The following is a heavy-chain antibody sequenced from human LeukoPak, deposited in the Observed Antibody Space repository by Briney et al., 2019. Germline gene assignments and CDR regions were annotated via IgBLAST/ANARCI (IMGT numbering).Heavy chain of an antibody. V-gene: IGHV4-34*01. CDR3: TRGNILSGYCFDF. Sequence: SETLSLTCAVYGGSISGYYWSWIRQPPGKGLEWVGEIHYSGATSYNPSLKSRATISIETSKNQVSLKVNSVTAADTAIYYCTRGNILSGYCFDFWGQGALVTVSS. J-gene: IGHJ4*02. CDR2: IHYSGAT. CDR1: GGSISGYY. D-gene: IGHD3-9*01.